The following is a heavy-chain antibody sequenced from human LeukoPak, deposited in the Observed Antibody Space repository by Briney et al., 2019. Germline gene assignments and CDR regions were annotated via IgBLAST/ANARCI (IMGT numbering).Heavy chain of an antibody. D-gene: IGHD5-12*01. CDR2: IKQDGSEK. CDR3: ARGGGGYVGFDY. Sequence: GGSLRLSCAASGFTFSSYWMSWVRHAPGRGLEWVANIKQDGSEKYYVDSVKGRFTIARDNAKNSLYVQMNSVGAEATTVYHWARGGGGYVGFDYRGQGTLVTVSS. CDR1: GFTFSSYW. J-gene: IGHJ4*02. V-gene: IGHV3-7*03.